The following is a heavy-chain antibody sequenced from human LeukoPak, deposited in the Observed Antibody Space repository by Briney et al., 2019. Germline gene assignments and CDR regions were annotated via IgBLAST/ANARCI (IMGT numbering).Heavy chain of an antibody. CDR2: TRQDGSVK. J-gene: IGHJ4*02. Sequence: GGSLRLSCAASGFTFSSFWMSWVRQAPGKGLEWVANTRQDGSVKNYVDSVKGRFTISRDNAKNSVYLQMNSLRAEDTAVYYCATVSGSRYGDLHDYWGQGTLVTVSS. D-gene: IGHD4-17*01. CDR3: ATVSGSRYGDLHDY. CDR1: GFTFSSFW. V-gene: IGHV3-7*05.